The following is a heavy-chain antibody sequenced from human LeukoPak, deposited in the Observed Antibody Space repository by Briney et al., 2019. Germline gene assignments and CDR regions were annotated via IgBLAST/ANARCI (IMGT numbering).Heavy chain of an antibody. CDR2: TYYTGST. J-gene: IGHJ4*02. D-gene: IGHD4-17*01. CDR1: GDSIDKSTYY. Sequence: PSETLSLTCTVSGDSIDKSTYYWGWIRQPPGKGLEWIGSTYYTGSTYYNPSLKSRVTVSVDTSKNQFSLKLSSVTAADTAVYYCARSSTTMTAGDYWGPGTLVTVSS. V-gene: IGHV4-39*01. CDR3: ARSSTTMTAGDY.